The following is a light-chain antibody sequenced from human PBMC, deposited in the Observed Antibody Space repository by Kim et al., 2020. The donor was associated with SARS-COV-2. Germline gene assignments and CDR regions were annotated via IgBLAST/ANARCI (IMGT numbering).Light chain of an antibody. CDR3: QQYAYWRA. J-gene: IGKJ5*01. Sequence: SPGVRAPLACRASPSIHSSLACYQQKPGQAPRVLIYCASDWATGIPARCSGSGSGTEFTLTISNLQSEDFAVYYCQQYAYWRAFGQGTRLEIK. CDR1: PSIHSS. V-gene: IGKV3-15*01. CDR2: CAS.